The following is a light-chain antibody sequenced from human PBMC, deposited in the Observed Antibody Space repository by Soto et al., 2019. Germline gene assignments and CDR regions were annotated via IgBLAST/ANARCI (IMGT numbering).Light chain of an antibody. CDR3: QQYGSSRTWT. J-gene: IGKJ1*01. CDR1: QSVSSSY. V-gene: IGKV3-20*01. CDR2: GAS. Sequence: IVLAQSRGSLALSPGEKATVSCRASQSVSSSYLAWYQQKPGQAPRLLIYGASSRATGIPDRFSGSGSGTDFTLTISRLEPEDFAVYYCQQYGSSRTWTFGQGTKVDIK.